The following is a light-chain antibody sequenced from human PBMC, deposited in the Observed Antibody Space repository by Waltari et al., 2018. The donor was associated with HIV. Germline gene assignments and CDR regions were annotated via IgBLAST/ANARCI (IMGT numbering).Light chain of an antibody. CDR3: QVWHYTVV. J-gene: IGLJ2*01. CDR2: NDI. CDR1: NIGTQD. Sequence: SYELTQPFSVSVALGQTARITGGGSNIGTQDVHWYQQKLGQAPLLLIFNDIHRPSGVPERFSASKSRNMATLTIIGAQAGDEAAYYCQVWHYTVVFGGGTKVTVL. V-gene: IGLV3-9*01.